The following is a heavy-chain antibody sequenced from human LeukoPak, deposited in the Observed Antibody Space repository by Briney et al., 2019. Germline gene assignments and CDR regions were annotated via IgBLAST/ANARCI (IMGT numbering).Heavy chain of an antibody. CDR1: GGSFSGYY. J-gene: IGHJ5*02. D-gene: IGHD3-10*01. CDR2: INHSGST. V-gene: IGHV4-34*01. CDR3: AREGSGSFNWFDP. Sequence: PSETLSLTCAVYGGSFSGYYWSWIRQPPGKGLEWNGEINHSGSTNYNPSLKSRVTISVDKSKNQFSLKLSSVTAADTAVYYCAREGSGSFNWFDPWGQGTLVTVSS.